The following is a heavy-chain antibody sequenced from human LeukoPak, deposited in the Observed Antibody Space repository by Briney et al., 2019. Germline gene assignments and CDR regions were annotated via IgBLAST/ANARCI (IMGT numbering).Heavy chain of an antibody. CDR1: GFTFSSYG. V-gene: IGHV3-30*02. Sequence: PGGSLRLSCAASGFTFSSYGMHWVRQAPGKGLEWVAFIRYDGSNKYYADSVKGRFTISIENSKNTLYLQMNSARAEGTAVYYCAKETYGDYGAFDYWGQGTLVTVSS. D-gene: IGHD4-17*01. CDR3: AKETYGDYGAFDY. CDR2: IRYDGSNK. J-gene: IGHJ4*02.